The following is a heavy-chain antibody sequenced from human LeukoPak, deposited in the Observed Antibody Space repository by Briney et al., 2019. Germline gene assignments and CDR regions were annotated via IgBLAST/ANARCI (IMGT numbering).Heavy chain of an antibody. D-gene: IGHD1-26*01. J-gene: IGHJ6*03. V-gene: IGHV3-30*02. Sequence: PGGSLRLSCAASGFTFSSYGIHWVRQAPGKGLEWVAFIRYDGSNKYYTDSVKGRFTISRDNSKNTLYLQMNSLRAEDTAVYYCAKGRGWEASYYYYYMDVWGKGITVTISS. CDR1: GFTFSSYG. CDR3: AKGRGWEASYYYYYMDV. CDR2: IRYDGSNK.